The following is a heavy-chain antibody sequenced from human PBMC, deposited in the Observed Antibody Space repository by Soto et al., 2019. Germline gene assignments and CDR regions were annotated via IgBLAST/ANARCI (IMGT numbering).Heavy chain of an antibody. CDR2: ISYDGSNK. Sequence: GGSLRHSCAASGFTFSGFAMHWVRQAPGKGLEWVAVISYDGSNKYYADSVKGRFTISRDNSKNTLFLQMNILRAEDTAVYYCAKVVGSFWGQGTLVTVSS. V-gene: IGHV3-30*18. J-gene: IGHJ4*02. CDR3: AKVVGSF. CDR1: GFTFSGFA. D-gene: IGHD3-10*01.